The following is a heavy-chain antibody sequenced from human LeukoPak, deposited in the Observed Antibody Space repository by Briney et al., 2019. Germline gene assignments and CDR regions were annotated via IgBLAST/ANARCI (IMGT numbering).Heavy chain of an antibody. Sequence: GGSLRLSCAASGFTFSSYAMSWVRQAPGKGLEWVSGISGSGDYTYYADSLKGRFTISRDNSKNTLYLQMNSLRAEDTALYYCAKDLTYYYGLGSSTNAFDIWGQGTMVTVSS. CDR1: GFTFSSYA. V-gene: IGHV3-23*01. D-gene: IGHD3-10*01. CDR3: AKDLTYYYGLGSSTNAFDI. J-gene: IGHJ3*02. CDR2: ISGSGDYT.